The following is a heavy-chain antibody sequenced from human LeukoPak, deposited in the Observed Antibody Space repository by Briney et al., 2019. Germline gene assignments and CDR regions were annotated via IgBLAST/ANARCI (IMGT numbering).Heavy chain of an antibody. Sequence: PSETLSLTCTVSGGSVSSYYWTWIRQPPGKGLEWGGYIYYSGSTNYNPSLKSRVTISVDMSKNQFSLKLSSVTAADTAVYYCASYYCSGGSCYVDYWGQGTLVTVSS. CDR2: IYYSGST. V-gene: IGHV4-59*02. J-gene: IGHJ4*02. D-gene: IGHD2-15*01. CDR1: GGSVSSYY. CDR3: ASYYCSGGSCYVDY.